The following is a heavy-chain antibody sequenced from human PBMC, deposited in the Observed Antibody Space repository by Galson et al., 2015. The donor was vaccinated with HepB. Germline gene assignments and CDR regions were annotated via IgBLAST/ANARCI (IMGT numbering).Heavy chain of an antibody. V-gene: IGHV1-18*01. D-gene: IGHD2-2*01. CDR1: GYTFITYG. Sequence: SVKVSCKASGYTFITYGISWVRQAHGQGLEWMGWISADDGDTIYAQKFQGRVTMTTDTSTNTVYMELRSLRSDDTAVYYCARDVCSSTGCFVVQPYNWFDPWGRGTLVTVSS. J-gene: IGHJ5*01. CDR3: ARDVCSSTGCFVVQPYNWFDP. CDR2: ISADDGDT.